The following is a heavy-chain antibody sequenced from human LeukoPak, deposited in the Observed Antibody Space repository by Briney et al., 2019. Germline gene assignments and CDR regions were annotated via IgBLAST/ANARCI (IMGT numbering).Heavy chain of an antibody. CDR2: ISNAGSDK. J-gene: IGHJ5*02. D-gene: IGHD3-10*01. Sequence: PGGSLRLSCAASGXTFSSYDMXWVXXXPXXXLXWVAVISNAGSDKYYADSVKGRFTISRDNSKNTLYLQMNSLRAEDTAVYYCAKSWFGELLSNWFDPWGLGTLVTVSS. CDR1: GXTFSSYD. CDR3: AKSWFGELLSNWFDP. V-gene: IGHV3-30*18.